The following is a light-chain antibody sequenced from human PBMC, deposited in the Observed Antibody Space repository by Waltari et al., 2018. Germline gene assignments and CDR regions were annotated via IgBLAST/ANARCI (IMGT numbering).Light chain of an antibody. CDR3: KSYTGTGSWV. Sequence: QSALTQPASVSGSPGQSITIFCTGTKSDVGFYNYVSWYQQHPGKAPKVIIYDVSQRPSGISNRFSGSKSGNTASLTISGLQADDEADYYCKSYTGTGSWVFGRGTKLTVL. V-gene: IGLV2-14*03. CDR2: DVS. CDR1: KSDVGFYNY. J-gene: IGLJ3*02.